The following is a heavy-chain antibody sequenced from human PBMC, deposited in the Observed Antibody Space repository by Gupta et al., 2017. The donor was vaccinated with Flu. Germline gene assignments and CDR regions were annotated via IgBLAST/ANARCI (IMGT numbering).Heavy chain of an antibody. CDR2: ISSSSSYT. D-gene: IGHD4-17*01. V-gene: IGHV3-11*05. CDR1: GFTFSDYY. Sequence: QVQLVESGGGLVKPGGSLRLSCAASGFTFSDYYMSWIRQAPGKGLEWVSYISSSSSYTNYADSVKGRFTISRDNAKNSLYLQMNSRRAEDTAVYYCARDVYGDYVFHYFDYWGQGTLVTVSS. CDR3: ARDVYGDYVFHYFDY. J-gene: IGHJ4*02.